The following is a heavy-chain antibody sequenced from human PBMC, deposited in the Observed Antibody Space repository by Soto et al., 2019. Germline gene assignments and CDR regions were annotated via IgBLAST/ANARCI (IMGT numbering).Heavy chain of an antibody. Sequence: QVQLVQSGAEVKKPGSSVKVSCKASGGTFSSYTISWVRQAPGQGLEWMGRIIPILGIANYAQKFQGRVTITADKSTSTAYMELSSMRSEDTAVYYCARDDCGDYTGWRLWGQGTLVTVSS. D-gene: IGHD4-17*01. V-gene: IGHV1-69*08. J-gene: IGHJ4*02. CDR1: GGTFSSYT. CDR3: ARDDCGDYTGWRL. CDR2: IIPILGIA.